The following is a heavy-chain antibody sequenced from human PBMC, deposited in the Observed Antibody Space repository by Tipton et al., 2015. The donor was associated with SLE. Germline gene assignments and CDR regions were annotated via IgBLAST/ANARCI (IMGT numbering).Heavy chain of an antibody. Sequence: TLSLTCAVYGGSFSGYHWTWIRQPPGQGLEWIGGIADTGSPNYNPSLKSRVTISLDTSKSQFSRLLNSLTAADTAVYYCARGPFQRWPPGAYWGQGTLVTVSS. D-gene: IGHD6-19*01. CDR1: GGSFSGYH. V-gene: IGHV4-34*01. J-gene: IGHJ4*02. CDR2: IADTGSP. CDR3: ARGPFQRWPPGAY.